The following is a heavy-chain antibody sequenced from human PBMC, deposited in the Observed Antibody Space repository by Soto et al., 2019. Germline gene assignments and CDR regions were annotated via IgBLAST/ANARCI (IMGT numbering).Heavy chain of an antibody. J-gene: IGHJ4*02. Sequence: TLSLTSTVSRASLSRGTNSWSWIRQAPGRAPEWIGFIYNSGDTYYNPSLKSRLTLSVDRSRNQFSVKLTSVTAADTAVYFCARDYRTSAGRHFDYWGQGILVTVPS. CDR2: IYNSGDT. D-gene: IGHD3-16*02. CDR1: RASLSRGTNS. CDR3: ARDYRTSAGRHFDY. V-gene: IGHV4-30-2*01.